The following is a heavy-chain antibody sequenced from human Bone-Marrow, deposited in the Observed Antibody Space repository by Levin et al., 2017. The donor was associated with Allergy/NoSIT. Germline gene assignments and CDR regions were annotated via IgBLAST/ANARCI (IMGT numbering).Heavy chain of an antibody. CDR2: ISYDGAQK. D-gene: IGHD2-2*01. Sequence: GESLKISCAGSGFSFDNFAIHWVRQAPGKGLEWVAIISYDGAQKYYAEAVKGRFTLSRDNSKNTLSLQMNSLRPEDTAVYHCARMVVPASMTHFFYYGMDVWGQGTTVTVSS. J-gene: IGHJ6*02. CDR1: GFSFDNFA. CDR3: ARMVVPASMTHFFYYGMDV. V-gene: IGHV3-30-3*01.